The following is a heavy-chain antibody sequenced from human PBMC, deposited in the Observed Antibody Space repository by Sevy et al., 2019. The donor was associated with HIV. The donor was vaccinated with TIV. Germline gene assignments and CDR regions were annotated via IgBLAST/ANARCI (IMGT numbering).Heavy chain of an antibody. CDR3: ARERGVVPAAITHYYYYGMDV. V-gene: IGHV1-69*13. CDR2: IIPIFGTA. CDR1: GGTFSSYA. J-gene: IGHJ6*02. D-gene: IGHD2-2*01. Sequence: ASVKVSCKASGGTFSSYAISWVRQAPGQGLEWMGGIIPIFGTANYAQKFQGRVTITADESTSTAYMELSSLRSEDTAVYYCARERGVVPAAITHYYYYGMDVWGQGTTVTVSS.